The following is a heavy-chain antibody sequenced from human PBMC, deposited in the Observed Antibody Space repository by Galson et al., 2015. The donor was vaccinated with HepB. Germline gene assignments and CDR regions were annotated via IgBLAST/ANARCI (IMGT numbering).Heavy chain of an antibody. V-gene: IGHV3-21*01. CDR1: GFTFSSYS. CDR3: AREVVGPYDILTGYTHNWFDP. CDR2: ISGSSSYI. Sequence: SLRLSCAASGFTFSSYSMNWVRQAPGKGLEWVSSISGSSSYIHYADSVKGRFTISRDNAKNSLYLQMNSLRAEDTAVYYCAREVVGPYDILTGYTHNWFDPWGQGTLVTVSS. J-gene: IGHJ5*02. D-gene: IGHD3-9*01.